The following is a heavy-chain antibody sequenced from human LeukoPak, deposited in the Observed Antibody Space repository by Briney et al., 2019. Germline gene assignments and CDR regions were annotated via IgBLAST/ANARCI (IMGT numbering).Heavy chain of an antibody. D-gene: IGHD3-3*01. CDR2: IYYSGST. V-gene: IGHV4-59*01. J-gene: IGHJ5*02. Sequence: ASGTLSLTCTVSGGSISSYYWSWIRQPPGKGLEWIGYIYYSGSTNYNPSLKSRVTISVDTSKNQFSLKLSSVTAADTAVYYCARVLLSNYDFWSGYSNWFDPWGQGTLVTVSS. CDR3: ARVLLSNYDFWSGYSNWFDP. CDR1: GGSISSYY.